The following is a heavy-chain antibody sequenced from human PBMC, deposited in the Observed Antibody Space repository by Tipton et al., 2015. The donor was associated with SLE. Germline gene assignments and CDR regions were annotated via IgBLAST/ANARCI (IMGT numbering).Heavy chain of an antibody. Sequence: TLSLTCTVAGGSVSSSGYYWGWIRQPPGKGLEWIGSMYYSGTRYYNPSLKSRVTISVDTSKNQFSLKLNSVTAADTAVYYCARERVCSSTSCYHNWFDPWGQGTLVTVSS. D-gene: IGHD2-2*01. CDR3: ARERVCSSTSCYHNWFDP. J-gene: IGHJ5*02. CDR2: MYYSGTR. CDR1: GGSVSSSGYY. V-gene: IGHV4-39*07.